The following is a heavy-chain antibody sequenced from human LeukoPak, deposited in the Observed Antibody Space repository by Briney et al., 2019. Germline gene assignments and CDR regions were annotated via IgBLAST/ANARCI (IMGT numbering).Heavy chain of an antibody. V-gene: IGHV4-59*08. CDR2: IYYSGST. D-gene: IGHD4-17*01. CDR3: ARLLEFRAVTYGMDV. J-gene: IGHJ6*02. Sequence: SETLSLTCAVSGGSISSYYWSWIRQPPGKGLEWIGYIYYSGSTNYNPSLKSRVTISVDTSKNQFSLKLSSVTAADTAVYYCARLLEFRAVTYGMDVWGQGTTVTVSS. CDR1: GGSISSYY.